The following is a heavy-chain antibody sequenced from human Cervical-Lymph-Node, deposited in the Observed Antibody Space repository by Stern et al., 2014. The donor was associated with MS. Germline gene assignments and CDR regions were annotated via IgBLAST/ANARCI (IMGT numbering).Heavy chain of an antibody. J-gene: IGHJ4*02. CDR3: ARDTVTLAPDY. CDR2: INPNTANP. CDR1: GYTFTSHS. Sequence: QVQLVQSGAELKKPGASVKVSCKASGYTFTSHSMNWVRQAPGQGLEWMGWINPNTANPTYAQGFTGRFVFSVDTSVSTVYLQISSLKADDTAVYYCARDTVTLAPDYWGQGTLVTVSS. V-gene: IGHV7-4-1*02. D-gene: IGHD4-11*01.